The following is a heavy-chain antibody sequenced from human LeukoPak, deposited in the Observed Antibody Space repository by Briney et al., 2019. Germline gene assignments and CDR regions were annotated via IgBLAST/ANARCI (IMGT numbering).Heavy chain of an antibody. Sequence: PGGSLRLSCAASGFTFSSYSMNWVRQAPGKGLEWVSSISSSSSYIYYADSVKGRFTISRDNAKNSLYLQMNSLRAEDTAVYYCARAGITIFGVGTFNYWGQGTLVTVSS. D-gene: IGHD3-3*01. V-gene: IGHV3-21*01. CDR3: ARAGITIFGVGTFNY. CDR2: ISSSSSYI. CDR1: GFTFSSYS. J-gene: IGHJ4*02.